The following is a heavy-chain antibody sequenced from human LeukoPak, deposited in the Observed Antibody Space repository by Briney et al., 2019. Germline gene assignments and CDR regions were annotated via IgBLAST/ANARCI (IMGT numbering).Heavy chain of an antibody. Sequence: SETLSLTCAVYGGSFSGYYWSWIRQPPGKGLEWIGEINHSGSTNYNPSLKSRVTISVDTSKNQISLTLSSVTAADTAVYYCARYDSSGYLPDYWGQGTLVTVSS. CDR1: GGSFSGYY. CDR2: INHSGST. V-gene: IGHV4-34*01. CDR3: ARYDSSGYLPDY. J-gene: IGHJ4*02. D-gene: IGHD3-22*01.